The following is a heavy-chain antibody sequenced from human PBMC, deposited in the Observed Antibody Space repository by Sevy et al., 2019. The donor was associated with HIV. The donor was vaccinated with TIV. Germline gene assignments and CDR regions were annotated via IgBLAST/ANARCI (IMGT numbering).Heavy chain of an antibody. J-gene: IGHJ4*02. Sequence: GGSLRPSCAASGFTFSNYGMHWVRQVPGKGLEWVTFIRYDGSDKYYAASVKGRFTISRDDSKNTFYLQMDSLRPEDTAIYYCAKDLAGPGRRYFDYWGQGTLVTVSS. CDR2: IRYDGSDK. CDR3: AKDLAGPGRRYFDY. V-gene: IGHV3-30*02. CDR1: GFTFSNYG. D-gene: IGHD6-13*01.